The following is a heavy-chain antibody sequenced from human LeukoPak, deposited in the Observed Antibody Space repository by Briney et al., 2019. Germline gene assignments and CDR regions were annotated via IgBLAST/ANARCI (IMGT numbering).Heavy chain of an antibody. J-gene: IGHJ5*02. CDR3: ASFKAGYCSGGSCYRINWFDP. Sequence: GGSLRLSCAASGFTFSNYWMHWVRQAPGKGLVWVSRINSDGINTSYADSVKGRFTISRDNAKNTLNLQMNSLRAGDTAVYYCASFKAGYCSGGSCYRINWFDPWGQGTLVTVSS. CDR1: GFTFSNYW. V-gene: IGHV3-74*01. D-gene: IGHD2-15*01. CDR2: INSDGINT.